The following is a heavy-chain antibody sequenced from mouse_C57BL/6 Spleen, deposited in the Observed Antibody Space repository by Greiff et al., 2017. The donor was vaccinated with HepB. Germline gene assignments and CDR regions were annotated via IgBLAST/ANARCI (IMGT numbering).Heavy chain of an antibody. V-gene: IGHV5-4*03. CDR1: GFTFSSYA. CDR2: ISDGGSYT. D-gene: IGHD1-1*01. CDR3: ARAPFYYYGSSYFDY. Sequence: DVMLVESGGGLVKPGGSLKLSCAASGFTFSSYAMSWVRQTPEKRLEWVATISDGGSYTYYPDNVKGRFTISRDNAKNNLYLQMSHLKSEDTAMYYCARAPFYYYGSSYFDYWGQGTTLTVSS. J-gene: IGHJ2*01.